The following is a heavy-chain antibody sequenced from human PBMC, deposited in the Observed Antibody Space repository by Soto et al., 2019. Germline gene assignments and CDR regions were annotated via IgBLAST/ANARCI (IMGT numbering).Heavy chain of an antibody. CDR1: GYSFTSYW. D-gene: IGHD2-15*01. V-gene: IGHV5-51*01. CDR2: IYPGDSET. CDR3: ARHLRRGGSRSGFDY. Sequence: PGESLKISCKGSGYSFTSYWIGWVRQMPGKGLEWMGIIYPGDSETRYSPSFQGQVTVSADKSISTAYLQRSSLKTSDTAMYFCARHLRRGGSRSGFDYWGQGSLVTVSS. J-gene: IGHJ4*02.